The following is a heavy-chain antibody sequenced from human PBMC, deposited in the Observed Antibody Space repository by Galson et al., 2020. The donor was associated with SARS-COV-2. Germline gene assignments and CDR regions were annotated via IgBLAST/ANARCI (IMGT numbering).Heavy chain of an antibody. CDR1: GTSISGGSYS. J-gene: IGHJ3*02. Sequence: SETLSLTCAVSGTSISGGSYSWNWIRQPPGKGLEWIGYISHSGGTYYNPSLKSRVTISGDRSKNQFSLRLSSVTAADAAVYFCARLHYCEYAPEAFDIWGPGTRVTVAS. CDR3: ARLHYCEYAPEAFDI. CDR2: ISHSGGT. D-gene: IGHD4-17*01. V-gene: IGHV4-30-2*01.